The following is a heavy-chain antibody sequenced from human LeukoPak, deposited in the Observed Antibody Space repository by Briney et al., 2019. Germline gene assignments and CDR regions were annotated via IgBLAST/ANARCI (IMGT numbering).Heavy chain of an antibody. CDR3: ARDLVECGGGSCPTQGAYGMDV. V-gene: IGHV3-30-3*01. J-gene: IGHJ6*02. D-gene: IGHD2-15*01. CDR2: ISYDGSDK. CDR1: AFTFSNYA. Sequence: PGGSLRLSCAASAFTFSNYAMHWVRQAPGKGLEWVAVISYDGSDKNYADSVKGRFTISRDNSENTLYLQMNSLRAEDTAVYYCARDLVECGGGSCPTQGAYGMDVWGQGTTVTISS.